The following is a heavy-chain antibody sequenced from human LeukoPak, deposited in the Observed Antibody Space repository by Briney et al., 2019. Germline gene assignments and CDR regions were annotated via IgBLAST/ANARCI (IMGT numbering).Heavy chain of an antibody. CDR2: IYYSGST. CDR1: GGSISSSSYY. CDR3: ARRSIAAAGKNPAFDY. V-gene: IGHV4-39*01. Sequence: PSETLSLTCTASGGSISSSSYYWGWIRQPPGKGLEWIGSIYYSGSTYYNPSLKSRVTISVDTSKNQFSLKLSSVTAADTAVYYCARRSIAAAGKNPAFDYWGQGTLVTVSS. J-gene: IGHJ4*02. D-gene: IGHD6-13*01.